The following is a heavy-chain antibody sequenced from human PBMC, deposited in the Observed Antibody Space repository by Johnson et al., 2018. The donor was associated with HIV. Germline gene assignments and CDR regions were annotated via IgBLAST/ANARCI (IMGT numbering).Heavy chain of an antibody. J-gene: IGHJ3*01. D-gene: IGHD3-9*01. CDR2: IFTAGDV. CDR3: ARDGRDLVTRGSFDV. V-gene: IGHV3-66*01. CDR1: GITVSSNY. Sequence: VQLVESGGDVVRPGGSLRLSCSASGITVSSNYMSWVRQAPGKGLEWVSVIFTAGDVYYSDSVKGRFTISRDNSKNILYLQMNSLRPEDTAVYYCARDGRDLVTRGSFDVWGQGTVVTVSS.